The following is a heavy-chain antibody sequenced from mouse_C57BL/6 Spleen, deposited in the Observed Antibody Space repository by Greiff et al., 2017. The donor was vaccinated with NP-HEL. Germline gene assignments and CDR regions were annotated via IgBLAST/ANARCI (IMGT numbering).Heavy chain of an antibody. J-gene: IGHJ3*01. CDR3: ARTIYDGYWFAY. CDR2: IYPGDGDT. CDR1: GYAFSSYW. V-gene: IGHV1-80*01. Sequence: QVHVKQSGAELVKPGASVKISCKASGYAFSSYWMNWVKQRPGKGLEWIGQIYPGDGDTNYNGKFKGKATLTADKSSSTAYMQLSSLTSEDSAVYFCARTIYDGYWFAYWGQGTLVTVSA. D-gene: IGHD2-3*01.